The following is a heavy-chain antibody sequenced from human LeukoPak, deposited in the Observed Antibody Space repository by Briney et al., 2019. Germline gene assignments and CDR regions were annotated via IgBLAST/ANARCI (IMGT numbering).Heavy chain of an antibody. Sequence: SETLSLTCTVSGGSISSSSYYWGWIRQPPGKGLEWIGSIYYSGSTYCNPSLKSRVTISVDTSKNQFSLKLSSVTAADTAVYYCAGTKESSGWTYFDYWGQGTLVTVSS. CDR1: GGSISSSSYY. CDR2: IYYSGST. D-gene: IGHD6-19*01. CDR3: AGTKESSGWTYFDY. J-gene: IGHJ4*02. V-gene: IGHV4-39*01.